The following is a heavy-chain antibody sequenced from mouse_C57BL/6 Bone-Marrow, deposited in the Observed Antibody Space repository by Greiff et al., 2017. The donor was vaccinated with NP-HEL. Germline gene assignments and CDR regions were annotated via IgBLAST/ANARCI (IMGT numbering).Heavy chain of an antibody. J-gene: IGHJ4*01. CDR2: IYPGSGST. V-gene: IGHV1-55*01. D-gene: IGHD1-1*01. Sequence: QVQLQQPGAELVKPGASVKMSCKASGYTFTSYWITWVKQRPGQGLEWIGDIYPGSGSTNYNEKFKSKATLTVDTSSSTAYMQLSSLTSEDSAVYYCASFYYYGSSYAAMDYWGQGTSVTVSS. CDR1: GYTFTSYW. CDR3: ASFYYYGSSYAAMDY.